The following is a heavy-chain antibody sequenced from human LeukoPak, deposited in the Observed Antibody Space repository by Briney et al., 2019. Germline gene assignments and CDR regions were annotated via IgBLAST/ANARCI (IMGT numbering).Heavy chain of an antibody. D-gene: IGHD2-15*01. CDR3: ARDGGYCSGGSCYLYFDY. V-gene: IGHV4-59*01. Sequence: SETLSLTCTVSGGSISSYYWSWIRQPPGKGLEWIGYIYYSGSTNYNPSLKSRVTISVDTSKNQFSLNLSSVTAADTAVYYCARDGGYCSGGSCYLYFDYWGQGTLVTVSS. CDR1: GGSISSYY. CDR2: IYYSGST. J-gene: IGHJ4*02.